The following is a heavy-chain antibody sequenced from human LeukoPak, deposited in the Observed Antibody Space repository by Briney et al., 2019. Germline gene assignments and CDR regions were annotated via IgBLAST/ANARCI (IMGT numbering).Heavy chain of an antibody. V-gene: IGHV4-34*01. Sequence: SETLSLTCAVYGGSFSGYYWSWIRQPPGKGLEWIGEINHSGSTNYNPSLKSRVTISVDTSKNQFSLKLSSVTAADTAVYYCAGHYDRRRYCDYWGQGTLVSVST. CDR2: INHSGST. J-gene: IGHJ4*02. D-gene: IGHD3-22*01. CDR1: GGSFSGYY. CDR3: AGHYDRRRYCDY.